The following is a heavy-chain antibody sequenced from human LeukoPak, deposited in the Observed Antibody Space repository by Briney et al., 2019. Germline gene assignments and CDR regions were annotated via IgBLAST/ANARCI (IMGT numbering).Heavy chain of an antibody. CDR2: ISDSGDNR. CDR1: GFIFSSNA. CDR3: ARGGVDYYGSGTYYLMYYFDY. J-gene: IGHJ4*02. V-gene: IGHV3-23*01. D-gene: IGHD3-10*01. Sequence: GGSLRLSCAASGFIFSSNAMSWVRQAPGKGLEWVSVISDSGDNRYYADSVKGRFTISRDDPHNTLYLQMNSLRAEDTAVYFCARGGVDYYGSGTYYLMYYFDYWGQGALVTVSS.